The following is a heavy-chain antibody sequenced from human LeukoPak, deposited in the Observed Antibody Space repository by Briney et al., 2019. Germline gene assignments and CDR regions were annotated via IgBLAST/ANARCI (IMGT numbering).Heavy chain of an antibody. V-gene: IGHV3-66*01. Sequence: GGSLRLSCAASGFTVSSNYMSWVRQAPGKGLEWVSVIYSGGSTYYADSVKGRFTISRDNSKNTLYLQMNSLRAEDTAVYYCARAPDHDINSYFDYWGQGTLVTVSS. CDR2: IYSGGST. CDR1: GFTVSSNY. J-gene: IGHJ4*02. D-gene: IGHD3-9*01. CDR3: ARAPDHDINSYFDY.